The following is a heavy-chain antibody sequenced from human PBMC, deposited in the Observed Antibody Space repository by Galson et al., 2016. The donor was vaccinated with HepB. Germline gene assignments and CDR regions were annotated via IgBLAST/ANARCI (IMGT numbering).Heavy chain of an antibody. V-gene: IGHV3-13*01. CDR1: GFTFSRYD. J-gene: IGHJ6*02. Sequence: SLRLSCAASGFTFSRYDMHWVRHVTGKGLEWVSAIGTAGDTYNPGSVKGRFTISRENAKNSLYLQMNSLRDEDTAVYYCARDGGGTGGYYYYARDVWGQGTTVTVSS. CDR3: ARDGGGTGGYYYYARDV. CDR2: IGTAGDT. D-gene: IGHD1-14*01.